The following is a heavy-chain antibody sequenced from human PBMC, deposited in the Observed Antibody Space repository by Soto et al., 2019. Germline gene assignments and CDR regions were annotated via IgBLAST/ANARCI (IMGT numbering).Heavy chain of an antibody. V-gene: IGHV3-23*01. CDR1: GFTFSDFA. CDR3: AKKVYGGKPSPFGS. Sequence: GTLLLSCRVSGFTFSDFAMNWVRQAPNKGLEWVSTMTGSGDTTYYAESVKGRFTISRDNSKNTLFLHMTALRADDTAIYFSAKKVYGGKPSPFGSWGQGTLVTVYS. J-gene: IGHJ4*02. D-gene: IGHD4-17*01. CDR2: MTGSGDTT.